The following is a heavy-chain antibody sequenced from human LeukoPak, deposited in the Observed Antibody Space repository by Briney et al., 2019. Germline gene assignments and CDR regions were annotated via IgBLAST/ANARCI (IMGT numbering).Heavy chain of an antibody. D-gene: IGHD3-9*01. CDR1: GFTVSSNY. V-gene: IGHV3-66*01. Sequence: PGGSLRLSCAASGFTVSSNYMSWVRQAPGKGLEWVSVIYSGGSTYYADSVKGRFTISRDNSKNTLYLQMNSLRAEDTAVYYCARGSYDILTGYYKRYFDLWGRGTLVTVSS. J-gene: IGHJ2*01. CDR2: IYSGGST. CDR3: ARGSYDILTGYYKRYFDL.